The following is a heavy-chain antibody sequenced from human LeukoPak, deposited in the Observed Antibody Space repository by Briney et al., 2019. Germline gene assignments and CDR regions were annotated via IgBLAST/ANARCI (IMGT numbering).Heavy chain of an antibody. Sequence: ASVKVSCKASGYTFTSYGISWVRQAPGQGLEWMGLINPDGGSTAYAHRFQGRVIMTRDTSTSTAYMGLSSLRSEDTAVYHCARAPRNSSTMLDSWGQGTLVTVSS. V-gene: IGHV1-18*01. CDR3: ARAPRNSSTMLDS. J-gene: IGHJ5*01. D-gene: IGHD6-13*01. CDR1: GYTFTSYG. CDR2: INPDGGST.